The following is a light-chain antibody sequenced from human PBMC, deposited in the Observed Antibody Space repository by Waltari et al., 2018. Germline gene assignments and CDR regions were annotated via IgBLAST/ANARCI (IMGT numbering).Light chain of an antibody. CDR1: TGAVTSGYF. CDR2: SAN. J-gene: IGLJ1*01. V-gene: IGLV7-43*01. Sequence: QTVVTQEPSLTVSPGGTVTLPCASSTGAVTSGYFPTWFQQTPGQPPRSLIYSANNKHSWTPARFSGSLIGGKAALTLSGVQPEDEADYYCLLFYGGAYVFGTGTKLTVL. CDR3: LLFYGGAYV.